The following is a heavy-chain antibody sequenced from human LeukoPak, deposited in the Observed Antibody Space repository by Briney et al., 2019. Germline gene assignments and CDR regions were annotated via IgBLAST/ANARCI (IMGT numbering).Heavy chain of an antibody. CDR1: KFAFNNAW. D-gene: IGHD3-22*01. Sequence: PGGSLRLSCAASKFAFNNAWMSWFRQAPGKGLEWVGHIKSKTDGGTTDYAAPVQGRFTISRDDSKDRLYLQMNSLKTEDTAVYYCTAVLHDSAVWGQGTLVTVSS. V-gene: IGHV3-15*01. CDR3: TAVLHDSAV. CDR2: IKSKTDGGTT. J-gene: IGHJ4*02.